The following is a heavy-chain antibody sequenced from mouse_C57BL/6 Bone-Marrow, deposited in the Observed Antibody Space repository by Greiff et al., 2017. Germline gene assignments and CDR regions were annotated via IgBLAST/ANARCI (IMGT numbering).Heavy chain of an antibody. Sequence: VQRVESGAELVRPGTSVKVSCKASGYAFTNYLIEWVKQRPGQGLEWIGVINPGSGGTNYNEKFKGKATLTADKSSSTAYMQLSSLTSEDSAVYFCASGRWGNYWGQGTSVTVSS. CDR2: INPGSGGT. V-gene: IGHV1-54*01. D-gene: IGHD1-1*02. CDR3: ASGRWGNY. J-gene: IGHJ4*01. CDR1: GYAFTNYL.